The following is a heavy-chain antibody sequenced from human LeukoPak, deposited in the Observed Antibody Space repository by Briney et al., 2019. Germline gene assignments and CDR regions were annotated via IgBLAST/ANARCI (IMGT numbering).Heavy chain of an antibody. D-gene: IGHD3-22*01. Sequence: ASVKVSCKVSGYTFTDYYMHWVQQAPGEGLEWMGLVDPEDGEAIYAEKFQGRVTITADTSIDTAYMELSSLRSEDTAVYYCANLHYYDRSGYYIFDYWGQGTLVTVSS. V-gene: IGHV1-69-2*01. J-gene: IGHJ4*02. CDR3: ANLHYYDRSGYYIFDY. CDR2: VDPEDGEA. CDR1: GYTFTDYY.